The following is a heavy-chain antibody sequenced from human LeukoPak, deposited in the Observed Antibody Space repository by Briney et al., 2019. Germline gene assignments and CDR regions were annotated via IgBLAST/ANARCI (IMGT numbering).Heavy chain of an antibody. CDR2: IYSDGST. J-gene: IGHJ4*02. CDR1: GFTVSSNY. Sequence: PGGSLRLSCAASGFTVSSNYMSWVRQAPGKGLEWVSVIYSDGSTYYADSVKGRFTISRDNSKNTLYLQMNSLRAEDTAVYYCARGHSYSGFDYWGQGTLVTVSS. D-gene: IGHD5-18*01. CDR3: ARGHSYSGFDY. V-gene: IGHV3-53*01.